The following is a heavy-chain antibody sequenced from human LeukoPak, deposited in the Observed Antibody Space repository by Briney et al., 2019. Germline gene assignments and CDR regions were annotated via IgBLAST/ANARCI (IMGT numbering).Heavy chain of an antibody. J-gene: IGHJ3*02. V-gene: IGHV1-8*03. CDR2: MNPHSDNT. Sequence: ASVKVSCKASGYTFNFYDIHWVRQAAGQGLEWMGWMNPHSDNTGYAQKSLGRITLTRNTSTSVAYMELTSLRSEDTAVYYCARGRRDVFDIWGQGTTVTVS. CDR3: ARGRRDVFDI. CDR1: GYTFNFYD.